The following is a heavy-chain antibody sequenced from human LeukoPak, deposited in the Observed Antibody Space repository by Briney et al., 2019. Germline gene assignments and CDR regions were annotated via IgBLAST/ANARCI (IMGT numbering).Heavy chain of an antibody. CDR1: GFILSTSE. J-gene: IGHJ3*02. D-gene: IGHD1-26*01. CDR3: AKSYSGSTGGAFDI. CDR2: IASDGTI. Sequence: GGSLRLSCVASGFILSTSEMNWVRQAPGRGLEWVSFIASDGTIYYADSVKGRFTISRDNSKNSLYLQMNSLRAEDTALYYCAKSYSGSTGGAFDIWGQGTMVTVSS. V-gene: IGHV3-48*03.